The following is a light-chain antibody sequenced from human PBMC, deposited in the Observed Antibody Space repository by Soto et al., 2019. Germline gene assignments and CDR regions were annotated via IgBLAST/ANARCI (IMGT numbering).Light chain of an antibody. Sequence: DIVMTQSPDSLAVSLGERATLNCKSSQSVLYSSNNKNFLAWYQQKPGQPPKLLIYWASTRESGVPDRFSGSGSGTDFTLTISSLQAEDVAVYYCKQYYRTLPTFCQGIKVDIK. V-gene: IGKV4-1*01. CDR2: WAS. J-gene: IGKJ1*01. CDR1: QSVLYSSNNKNF. CDR3: KQYYRTLPT.